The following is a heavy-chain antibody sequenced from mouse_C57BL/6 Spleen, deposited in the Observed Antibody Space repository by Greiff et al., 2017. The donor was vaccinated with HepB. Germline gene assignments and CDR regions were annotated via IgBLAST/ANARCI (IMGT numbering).Heavy chain of an antibody. J-gene: IGHJ2*01. CDR3: ARSDDAYLRGYFDY. CDR2: INPYNGGT. Sequence: VQLKESGPVLVKPGASVKMSCKASGYTFTDYYMNWVKQSHGKSLEWIGVINPYNGGTSYNQKFKGKATLTVDKSSSTAYMELNSLTSEDSAVYYCARSDDAYLRGYFDYWGQGTTLTVSS. CDR1: GYTFTDYY. D-gene: IGHD2-3*01. V-gene: IGHV1-19*01.